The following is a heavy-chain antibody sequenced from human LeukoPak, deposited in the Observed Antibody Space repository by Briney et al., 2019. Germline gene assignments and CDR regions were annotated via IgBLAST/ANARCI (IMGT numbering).Heavy chain of an antibody. CDR1: GGSFSGSY. V-gene: IGHV4-34*01. D-gene: IGHD5-12*01. J-gene: IGHJ4*02. Sequence: PSETLSLACAIYGGSFSGSYCSWIRQPPGKGLGWVGEINHSGSTNNNPSLKSRVTLSVDTSNNQFCLRLSSVTAAGTAVYYCARGFRVGSGYSGGYWSQGTLVTVSS. CDR3: ARGFRVGSGYSGGY. CDR2: INHSGST.